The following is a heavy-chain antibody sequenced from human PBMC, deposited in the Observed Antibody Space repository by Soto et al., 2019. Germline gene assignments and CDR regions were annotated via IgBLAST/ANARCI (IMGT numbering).Heavy chain of an antibody. Sequence: ASVKVSCKTSGYTFTGYYIHWVRQAPGQGLEWMGWINPNSGGTNYAQKFQGRVTMTRDTSISTAYMELSRLRSDDTAVYYCATPSGVGNGPDYFDYWGQGTLVTVSS. CDR3: ATPSGVGNGPDYFDY. CDR1: GYTFTGYY. J-gene: IGHJ4*02. V-gene: IGHV1-2*02. D-gene: IGHD2-8*01. CDR2: INPNSGGT.